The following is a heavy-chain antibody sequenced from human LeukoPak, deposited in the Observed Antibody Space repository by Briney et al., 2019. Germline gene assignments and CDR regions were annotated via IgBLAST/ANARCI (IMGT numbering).Heavy chain of an antibody. Sequence: GGSLRLSCAASGFAFGDYHMSWIRQARGKGLEWVSYISRRSDYKDFADSVRGRFTVSRDNAKNSMYLQMSSLRAEDTAVYYCAGPTCLRGAYCSTNFWGQGTLVTVSS. V-gene: IGHV3-11*03. D-gene: IGHD2-2*01. CDR3: AGPTCLRGAYCSTNF. CDR1: GFAFGDYH. J-gene: IGHJ4*02. CDR2: ISRRSDYK.